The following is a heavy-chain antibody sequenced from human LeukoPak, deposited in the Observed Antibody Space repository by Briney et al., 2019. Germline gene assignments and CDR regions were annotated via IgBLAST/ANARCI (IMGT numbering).Heavy chain of an antibody. CDR2: INPNSGGT. CDR3: AREAVPGTPPHFDY. CDR1: GYTXTGFY. D-gene: IGHD6-19*01. Sequence: ASVKVSCKASGYTXTGFYIHWVRQAPGQGLEWMGWINPNSGGTHYAQKLQGRVTMTRDTSISTAYMELSRLRSDDTAVYFCAREAVPGTPPHFDYWGQGTLVTVSS. V-gene: IGHV1-2*02. J-gene: IGHJ4*02.